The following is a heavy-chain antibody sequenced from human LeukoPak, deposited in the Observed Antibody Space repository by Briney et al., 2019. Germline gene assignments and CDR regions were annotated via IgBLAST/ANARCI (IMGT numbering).Heavy chain of an antibody. CDR3: ARRRRIGAAGGDGMDV. CDR1: GGSMSNYY. CDR2: TYNSGRT. V-gene: IGHV4-4*09. J-gene: IGHJ6*02. D-gene: IGHD6-13*01. Sequence: PSETLSLTCTVSGGSMSNYYWTWIRQPPGQGLEWIGYTYNSGRTNYNPSLKSRVTISADTSKNQFSLKLDSVTAADTANYYCARRRRIGAAGGDGMDVWGQGTTVTVSS.